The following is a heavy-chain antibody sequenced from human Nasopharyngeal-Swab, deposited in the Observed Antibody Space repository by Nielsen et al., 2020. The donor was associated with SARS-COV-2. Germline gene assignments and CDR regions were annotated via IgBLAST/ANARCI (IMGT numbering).Heavy chain of an antibody. CDR3: ARDAPAHYGAFY. CDR2: INIDGSVT. V-gene: IGHV3-74*01. Sequence: GESLKISCAASGYTFSSYWMHWVRQVPGKGLVWVSRINIDGSVTDYADSVKGRFTISRDSSKNTLYLQMDSLRGEDTAVYYCARDAPAHYGAFYWGRGTLVTVSS. J-gene: IGHJ4*02. D-gene: IGHD4-17*01. CDR1: GYTFSSYW.